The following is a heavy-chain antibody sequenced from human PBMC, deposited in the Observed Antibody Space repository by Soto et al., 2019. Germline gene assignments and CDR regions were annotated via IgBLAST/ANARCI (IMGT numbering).Heavy chain of an antibody. CDR1: GGNFNTYT. J-gene: IGHJ4*02. Sequence: HVQLLQSGTEVKKPGSSAKVSCRASGGNFNTYTISWVRQAPGQGLEWLGRIIPILDIASYAQKFQGRVNITADKSTNTVYMELSSLRSEDTAVYFCARSLGLCTGSGCRDYWGQGTLVSVSP. CDR3: ARSLGLCTGSGCRDY. D-gene: IGHD2-8*02. V-gene: IGHV1-69*02. CDR2: IIPILDIA.